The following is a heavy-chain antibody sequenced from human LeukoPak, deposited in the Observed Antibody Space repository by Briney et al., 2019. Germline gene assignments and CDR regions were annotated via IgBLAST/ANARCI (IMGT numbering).Heavy chain of an antibody. CDR1: GGSFTSSSFY. V-gene: IGHV4-39*01. CDR2: KYYSGNS. Sequence: PSETLSLTCSVSGGSFTSSSFYWVWIRQSPARGLEWIGTKYYSGNSYYNPSLKSRVAISVDTSKKQFSLKLSSVTAADTALYYCARLHYYYGVDVWGQGTTVTVSS. CDR3: ARLHYYYGVDV. J-gene: IGHJ6*02.